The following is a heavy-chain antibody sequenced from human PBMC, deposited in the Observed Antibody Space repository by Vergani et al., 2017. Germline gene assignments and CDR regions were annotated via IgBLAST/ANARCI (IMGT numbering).Heavy chain of an antibody. Sequence: EVQLLESGGDLVQPGGSLRLSCAASGFTFIMHAMSWVRQAPGKGLEWVSTLSASDRRTHYADSVKGRFTISRDNSKNTLFLHMNSLRPEDTAVYYCAKVGRSEVAGTFGAFDIWGPGTTVTVSS. D-gene: IGHD6-19*01. J-gene: IGHJ3*02. CDR1: GFTFIMHA. CDR3: AKVGRSEVAGTFGAFDI. CDR2: LSASDRRT. V-gene: IGHV3-23*01.